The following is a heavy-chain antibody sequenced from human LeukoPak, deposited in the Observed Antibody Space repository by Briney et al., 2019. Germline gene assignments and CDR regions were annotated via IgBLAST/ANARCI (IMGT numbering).Heavy chain of an antibody. CDR3: ARDRRYDFWSGYYGYYYYYYMDV. CDR1: GYTFTNYG. J-gene: IGHJ6*03. Sequence: ASVKVSCKASGYTFTNYGISWVRQAPGQGLEWMGWISAYNGNTNYAQKLQGRVTMTTDTSTSTAYMELRSLRSDDTAVYYCARDRRYDFWSGYYGYYYYYYMDVWGKGTTVTVSS. V-gene: IGHV1-18*01. CDR2: ISAYNGNT. D-gene: IGHD3-3*01.